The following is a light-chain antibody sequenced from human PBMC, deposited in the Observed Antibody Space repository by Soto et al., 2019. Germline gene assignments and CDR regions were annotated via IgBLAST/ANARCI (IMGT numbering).Light chain of an antibody. V-gene: IGLV2-8*01. CDR3: NSYAGSNNWV. Sequence: QSVLTQPASVSGSPGQSITISCTGTSSDVGGYNYVSWYQQHPGKAPKLMIYEVSKRPSGVPDRFSGSKSGNTASLTVSGLQAADEADYYCNSYAGSNNWVFGGGTKVTVL. CDR1: SSDVGGYNY. CDR2: EVS. J-gene: IGLJ3*02.